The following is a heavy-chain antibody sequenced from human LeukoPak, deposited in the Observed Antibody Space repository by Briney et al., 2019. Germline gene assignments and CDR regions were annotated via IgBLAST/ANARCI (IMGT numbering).Heavy chain of an antibody. CDR1: GFTFSSYG. J-gene: IGHJ4*02. CDR3: AKDGCIVVVPAAIDY. Sequence: GGSLRLSCAASGFTFSSYGMHWVRQAPGKGLEGVAFIRYDGSNKYYADSVKGRLTISRDNSKNTLYLQMNSLRAEDTAVYYCAKDGCIVVVPAAIDYWGQGTLVTVS. V-gene: IGHV3-30*02. D-gene: IGHD2-2*02. CDR2: IRYDGSNK.